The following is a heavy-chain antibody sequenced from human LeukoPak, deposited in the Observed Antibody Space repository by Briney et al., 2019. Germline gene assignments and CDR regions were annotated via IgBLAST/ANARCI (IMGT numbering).Heavy chain of an antibody. J-gene: IGHJ6*03. CDR2: IYYSGTT. V-gene: IGHV4-59*01. D-gene: IGHD1-1*01. CDR1: GGSISSYY. CDR3: ARVSWFPGTSYYYMDV. Sequence: PSETLSLTCTVSGGSISSYYWSWIRQPPGKGLDCIGYIYYSGTTNYNPSLKSRVTISLDTSKNQFSLKLTSMTAADTAVYYCARVSWFPGTSYYYMDVWGKGTTVTVSS.